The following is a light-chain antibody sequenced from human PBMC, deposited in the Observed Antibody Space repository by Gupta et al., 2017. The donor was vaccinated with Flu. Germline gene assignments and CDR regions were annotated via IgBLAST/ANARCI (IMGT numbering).Light chain of an antibody. J-gene: IGKJ3*01. CDR2: GAS. Sequence: EIVLTQSPGTLSLSPGERATLSCRASQSVSSSYLAWYQQKPGQAPRLLIYGASSRATGIPDRFSGSGSGTDFTLTISRLEPEDFAVYYCQQYCSSPPSTFGPGTKVDI. V-gene: IGKV3-20*01. CDR1: QSVSSSY. CDR3: QQYCSSPPST.